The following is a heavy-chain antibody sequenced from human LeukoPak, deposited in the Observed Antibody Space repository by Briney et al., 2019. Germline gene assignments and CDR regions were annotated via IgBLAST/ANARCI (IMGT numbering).Heavy chain of an antibody. D-gene: IGHD3-16*01. J-gene: IGHJ6*02. CDR2: IWYDGSNK. Sequence: GGSLRLSCAASGFTFSSYGMHWVRQAPGKGLEWVAVIWYDGSNKYYADSVKGRFTISRDNSKNALYLQMNSLRAEDTAVYYCARDSGYDYVWSYYYYGMDVWGQGTTVTVSS. V-gene: IGHV3-33*01. CDR1: GFTFSSYG. CDR3: ARDSGYDYVWSYYYYGMDV.